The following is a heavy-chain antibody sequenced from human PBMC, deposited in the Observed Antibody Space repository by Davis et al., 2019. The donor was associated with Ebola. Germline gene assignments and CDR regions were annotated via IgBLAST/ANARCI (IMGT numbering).Heavy chain of an antibody. CDR3: ARVAGSFGSGSYYYAY. D-gene: IGHD3-10*01. CDR1: GFTFTTYT. CDR2: ISSRSSYI. Sequence: PGGSLRLSCAASGFTFTTYTMNWVRQAPGKGLEWVSSISSRSSYIYYADSLKGRFTISRDNARKSLYLQMNSLRPEDTAVYYCARVAGSFGSGSYYYAYWGQGTLVTVSS. J-gene: IGHJ4*02. V-gene: IGHV3-21*01.